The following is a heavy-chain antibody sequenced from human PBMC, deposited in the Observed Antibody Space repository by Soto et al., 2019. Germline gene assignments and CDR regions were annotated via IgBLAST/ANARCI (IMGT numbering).Heavy chain of an antibody. D-gene: IGHD1-26*01. CDR2: ISYDGSDK. Sequence: QVQLVESGGGVVQPGRSLRLSCAASGFTFSSYGMHWVRQAPGKGLEWVALISYDGSDKYYADSVKGRFTISRDNSKNTVYLQMNSLRVEDTAVYYCGARQYFSDYRGQGPLVTVSS. CDR1: GFTFSSYG. V-gene: IGHV3-30*03. J-gene: IGHJ4*02. CDR3: GARQYFSDY.